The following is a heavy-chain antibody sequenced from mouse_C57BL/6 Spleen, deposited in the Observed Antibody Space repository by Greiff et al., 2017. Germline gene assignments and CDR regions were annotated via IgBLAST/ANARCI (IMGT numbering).Heavy chain of an antibody. CDR1: GYAFSSSW. D-gene: IGHD2-4*01. Sequence: VMLVESGPELVKPGASVKISCKASGYAFSSSWMNWVKQRPGKGLEWIGRIYPGDGDTNYNGKFKGKATLTADKSSSTAYMQLSSLTSEASAVYFCAICNDYPLLYAMDYWGQGTSVTVSS. V-gene: IGHV1-82*01. J-gene: IGHJ4*01. CDR2: IYPGDGDT. CDR3: AICNDYPLLYAMDY.